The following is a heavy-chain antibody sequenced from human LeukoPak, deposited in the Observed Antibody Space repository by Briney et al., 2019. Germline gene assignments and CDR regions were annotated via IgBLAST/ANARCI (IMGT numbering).Heavy chain of an antibody. Sequence: SETLSLTCTVSGGSIGSYYWSWIRQPPGKGLEWIGYIYYSGSTYYNPSLKSRVTISVDTSKNQFSLKLSSVTAADTAVYYCARTMVRGATFDYWGQGTLVTVSS. CDR2: IYYSGST. J-gene: IGHJ4*02. D-gene: IGHD3-10*01. CDR3: ARTMVRGATFDY. V-gene: IGHV4-30-4*08. CDR1: GGSIGSYY.